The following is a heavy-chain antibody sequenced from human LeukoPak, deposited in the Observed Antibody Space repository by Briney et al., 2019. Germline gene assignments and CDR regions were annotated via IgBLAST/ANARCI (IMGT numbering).Heavy chain of an antibody. CDR1: GLTVSSNC. V-gene: IGHV3-23*01. J-gene: IGHJ4*02. D-gene: IGHD1-14*01. Sequence: PGGSLRLSCAASGLTVSSNCMSWVRQAPGKGLEWVSGISGSGARTYYADPVKGRFTISRDNSENTLYLQMSSLRAEDTAVYYCAKATGYLLWGQGTLVTVSS. CDR2: ISGSGART. CDR3: AKATGYLL.